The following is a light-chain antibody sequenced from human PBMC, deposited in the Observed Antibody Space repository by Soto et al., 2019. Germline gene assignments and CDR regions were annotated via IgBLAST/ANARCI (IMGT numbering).Light chain of an antibody. V-gene: IGLV2-11*01. CDR3: CSYAGDYTFV. CDR2: DVK. Sequence: QSALTQPRSVSGSPGQSVTISCTGTSCDVGVYNYVTWYQQYPGKAPKVMIYDVKTRPSGVPDRFSGSKSGNTASLTISGLQAEDEADYYCCSYAGDYTFVFGTGTKLTVL. CDR1: SCDVGVYNY. J-gene: IGLJ1*01.